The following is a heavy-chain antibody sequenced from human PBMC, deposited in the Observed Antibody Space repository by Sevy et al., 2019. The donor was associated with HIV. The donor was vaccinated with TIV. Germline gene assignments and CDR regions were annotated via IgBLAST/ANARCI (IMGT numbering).Heavy chain of an antibody. Sequence: GGSLRLSCAASGFTVSNAWMSWVRQAPGKGLEWVGRIKSKTDGGTTDYAAPVKGRFTISRDDSKNTLYLQMNSLKTEDTAVYYCTTGSRNYYDSSGYAFDIWGQGTMVTVSS. CDR2: IKSKTDGGTT. D-gene: IGHD3-22*01. J-gene: IGHJ3*02. V-gene: IGHV3-15*01. CDR3: TTGSRNYYDSSGYAFDI. CDR1: GFTVSNAW.